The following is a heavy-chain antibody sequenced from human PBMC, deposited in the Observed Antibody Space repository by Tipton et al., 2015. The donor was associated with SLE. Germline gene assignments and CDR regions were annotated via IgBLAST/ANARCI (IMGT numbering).Heavy chain of an antibody. CDR3: ARETRIAAAASRGYFQH. CDR1: GYTFTGYY. J-gene: IGHJ1*01. D-gene: IGHD6-13*01. V-gene: IGHV1-2*02. CDR2: INPNSGGT. Sequence: QSGPEVKKPGASVKVSCKASGYTFTGYYMHWVRQAPGQGLEWMGWINPNSGGTNYAQKFQGRVTMTRDTSISTAYMELSRLRSDDTAVYYCARETRIAAAASRGYFQHWGQGTLVTVSS.